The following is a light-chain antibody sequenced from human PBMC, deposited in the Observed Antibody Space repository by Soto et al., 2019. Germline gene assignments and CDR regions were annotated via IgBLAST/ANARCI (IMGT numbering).Light chain of an antibody. J-gene: IGKJ3*01. Sequence: EILMTQYPATLSVSPGERATLSCRASQSVYNNLAWYQQKPGQAPRLLIYGASTRATGIPARFSGSGSGTEFTLTISSLQSEDFAAYYCQQYNNWHPVTFGPGTKVDIK. CDR2: GAS. CDR1: QSVYNN. V-gene: IGKV3-15*01. CDR3: QQYNNWHPVT.